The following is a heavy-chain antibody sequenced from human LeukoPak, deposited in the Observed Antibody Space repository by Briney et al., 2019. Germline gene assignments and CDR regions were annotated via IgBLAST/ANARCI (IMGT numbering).Heavy chain of an antibody. D-gene: IGHD3-3*01. CDR1: GGSFSGYY. J-gene: IGHJ5*02. V-gene: IGHV4-34*01. CDR2: INHSGST. CDR3: ARHGNDFWNRDWFDP. Sequence: SETLSLTCAVYGGSFSGYYWSWIRQPPGKGLEWIGEINHSGSTNYNPSLKSRVTISVDTSKDQFSLKLSSVTAADTAVYYCARHGNDFWNRDWFDPWGQGTLVTVSS.